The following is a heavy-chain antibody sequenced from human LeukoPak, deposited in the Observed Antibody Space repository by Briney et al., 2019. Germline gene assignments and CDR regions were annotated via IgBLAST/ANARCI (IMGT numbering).Heavy chain of an antibody. CDR2: IIPIFGTA. Sequence: GSSVKVSCKASGGTFSSYAISWVRQAPGQGLEWMGGIIPIFGTANYAQKFQDRVTITAGKSTSTAYMELSSLRSEDTAVYYCARGDILTGYYVMGFDYWGQGTLVTVSS. V-gene: IGHV1-69*06. D-gene: IGHD3-9*01. J-gene: IGHJ4*02. CDR3: ARGDILTGYYVMGFDY. CDR1: GGTFSSYA.